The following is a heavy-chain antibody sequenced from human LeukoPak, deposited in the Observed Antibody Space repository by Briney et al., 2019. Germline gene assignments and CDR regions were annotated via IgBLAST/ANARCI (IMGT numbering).Heavy chain of an antibody. J-gene: IGHJ6*02. V-gene: IGHV1-18*01. CDR3: ARDLLRFLEWLPKYYYYYYGMDV. D-gene: IGHD3-3*01. CDR1: GYTFTSYG. Sequence: ASVKVSCKASGYTFTSYGISWVRQAPGQGLEWMGWISTYNGNTNYVQKLQGRVTMTTDTSTSTAYMELRSLRSDDTAVYYCARDLLRFLEWLPKYYYYYYGMDVWGQGTTVTVSS. CDR2: ISTYNGNT.